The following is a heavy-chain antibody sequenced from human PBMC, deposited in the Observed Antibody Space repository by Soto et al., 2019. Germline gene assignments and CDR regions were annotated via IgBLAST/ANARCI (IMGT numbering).Heavy chain of an antibody. CDR1: GYTFTSYY. J-gene: IGHJ4*02. CDR3: ARDNVRDYYDSSGYYPLDY. V-gene: IGHV1-46*01. D-gene: IGHD3-22*01. CDR2: INPSGGST. Sequence: GASVKVSCEACGYTFTSYYMHWVRQAPGQGLEWMGIINPSGGSTSYAQKFQGRVTMTRDTSTSTVYMELSSLRSEDTAVYYCARDNVRDYYDSSGYYPLDYWGQGTLVTVSS.